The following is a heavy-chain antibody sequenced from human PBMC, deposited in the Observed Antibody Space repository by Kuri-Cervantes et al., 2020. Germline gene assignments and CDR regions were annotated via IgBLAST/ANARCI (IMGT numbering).Heavy chain of an antibody. V-gene: IGHV3-30*18. CDR1: GFIFSSYG. J-gene: IGHJ4*02. CDR2: ISYDGSNE. D-gene: IGHD6-13*01. CDR3: AKVGSSSWHTYYFDY. Sequence: GGSLRLSCAASGFIFSSYGMHWVRQAPGKGLEWVAVISYDGSNEYYADSVKGRFTISRDNSKNTLYLQMNSLRAEDTAVYYCAKVGSSSWHTYYFDYWGQGTLVTVSS.